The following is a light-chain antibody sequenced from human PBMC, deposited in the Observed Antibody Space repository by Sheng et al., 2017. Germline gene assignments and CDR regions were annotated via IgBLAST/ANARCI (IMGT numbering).Light chain of an antibody. Sequence: DIQMTQSPSTLSASVGDRVTITCRASQSISSWLAWYQQKPGKAPKLLIYKASSLESGVPSRFSGLGSGTEFTLTISSLQPDDFASYYCQQYNSYSWTFGQGTKVE. CDR3: QQYNSYSWT. CDR1: QSISSW. V-gene: IGKV1-5*03. J-gene: IGKJ1*01. CDR2: KAS.